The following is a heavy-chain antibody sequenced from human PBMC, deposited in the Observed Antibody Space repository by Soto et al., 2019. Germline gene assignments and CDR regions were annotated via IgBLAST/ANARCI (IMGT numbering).Heavy chain of an antibody. V-gene: IGHV2-5*02. CDR1: GFSLSTSGVG. CDR2: IYWDDDI. Sequence: QITLKESGPTLVKPTQTLTLTCTFSGFSLSTSGVGVGWISQPPGKALEWLDLIYWDDDIRYTTSLKNRLSITKDTFRNQVFHTMTNLDPVDTATYYFAPTGSVLPHLYAHWGQGTLVTVSS. J-gene: IGHJ4*02. D-gene: IGHD2-2*01. CDR3: APTGSVLPHLYAH.